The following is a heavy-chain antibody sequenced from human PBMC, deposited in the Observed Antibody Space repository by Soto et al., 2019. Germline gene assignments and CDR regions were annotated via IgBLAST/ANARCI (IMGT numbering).Heavy chain of an antibody. D-gene: IGHD4-4*01. CDR1: GYTFTDYY. Sequence: ASVKVSCKASGYTFTDYYMHWVRQAPGQRLEWMGWINPNSGDTNYAQSFQGRVTMTRDTSISTAYMELSRLRSDDTAVYYCARDLGNAGNWFDPWGQGTLVTVSS. CDR3: ARDLGNAGNWFDP. J-gene: IGHJ5*02. V-gene: IGHV1-2*02. CDR2: INPNSGDT.